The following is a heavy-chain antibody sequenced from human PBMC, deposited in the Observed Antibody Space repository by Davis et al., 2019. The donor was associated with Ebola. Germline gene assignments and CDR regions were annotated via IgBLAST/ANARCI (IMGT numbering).Heavy chain of an antibody. D-gene: IGHD5-12*01. CDR1: GDSISSYY. CDR3: ARSGYTGYDPRINFDY. V-gene: IGHV4-59*01. J-gene: IGHJ4*02. CDR2: IYYSGST. Sequence: MPSETLSLTCTVSGDSISSYYWSWIRQPPGRGLEWIGYIYYSGSTDYKPSLKSRVTISVDTSKNQFSLKLSAVTAADTAVYYCARSGYTGYDPRINFDYWGQGTLVTVSS.